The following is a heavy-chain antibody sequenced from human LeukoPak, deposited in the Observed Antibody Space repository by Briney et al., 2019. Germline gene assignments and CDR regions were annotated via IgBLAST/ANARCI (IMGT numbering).Heavy chain of an antibody. Sequence: GGSLRLSCAASGFTFSSYGMHWVRQAPGKGLEWVAVISYDGSNKYYADSVKGRFTISRDNSKNTLYLQMNSLRAEDTAVYYCAKALYEIWPGEFCDYGGQGTLAPSPQ. CDR3: AKALYEIWPGEFCDY. CDR1: GFTFSSYG. V-gene: IGHV3-30*18. J-gene: IGHJ4*02. CDR2: ISYDGSNK. D-gene: IGHD3-9*01.